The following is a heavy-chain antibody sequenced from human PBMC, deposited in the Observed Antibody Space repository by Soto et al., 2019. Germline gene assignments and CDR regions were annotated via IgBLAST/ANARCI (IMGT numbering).Heavy chain of an antibody. CDR2: TYYSVIS. D-gene: IGHD2-15*01. Sequence: QVHLQESGPGLLKPSETLSLTCTVTRGSVSSQTHFWTWIRQPPGKGLEGIGDTYYSVISNYNPSLQCRVTISVDTSKNQFSLRLTSVTAADTAVYFCVREDMSVTSYFDAWGQGALVTVSS. CDR1: RGSVSSQTHF. CDR3: VREDMSVTSYFDA. V-gene: IGHV4-61*01. J-gene: IGHJ4*02.